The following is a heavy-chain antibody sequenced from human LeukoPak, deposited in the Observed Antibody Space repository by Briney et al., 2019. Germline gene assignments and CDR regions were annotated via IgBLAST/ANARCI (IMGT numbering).Heavy chain of an antibody. Sequence: GGSLRLSCAASGFTFSTYLMHWVRQAPGKGLVWVSLISSDGITTNYADSVKGRFTISRDNAKNTLYLQMDSLRAEDSAVYYCTRDRNGLGYWGQGTLVTVSS. CDR2: ISSDGITT. D-gene: IGHD5-24*01. CDR1: GFTFSTYL. J-gene: IGHJ4*02. CDR3: TRDRNGLGY. V-gene: IGHV3-74*01.